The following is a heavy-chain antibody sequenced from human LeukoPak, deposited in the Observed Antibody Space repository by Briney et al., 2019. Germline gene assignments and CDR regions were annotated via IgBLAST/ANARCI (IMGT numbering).Heavy chain of an antibody. V-gene: IGHV3-21*01. CDR2: ISSSSSYI. D-gene: IGHD3-9*01. J-gene: IGHJ4*02. CDR1: GFTFSSYS. Sequence: GSLRLFCAGSGFTFSSYSLNWVRQAPGEGLEWVSSISSSSSYIYYADSVKGRFTISRDNAKNSLYLQMNSLRAEDTAVYYCASVRYFDWLFDYWGQGTLVTVSS. CDR3: ASVRYFDWLFDY.